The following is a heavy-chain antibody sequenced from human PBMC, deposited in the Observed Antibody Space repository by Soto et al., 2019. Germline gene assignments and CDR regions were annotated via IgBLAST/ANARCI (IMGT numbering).Heavy chain of an antibody. V-gene: IGHV3-43*01. J-gene: IGHJ4*02. CDR2: ISWDGGST. CDR3: AKDITGGGDGGYTFDY. CDR1: GFTFDDYT. D-gene: IGHD4-17*01. Sequence: EVQLVESGGVVVQPGASLRLSCAASGFTFDDYTMHWVRQAPGKGLEWVSLISWDGGSTYYADSVKGRFTITRDNSKNSLYLQMNSLRTEDTALYYCAKDITGGGDGGYTFDYWGQGTLVTVSS.